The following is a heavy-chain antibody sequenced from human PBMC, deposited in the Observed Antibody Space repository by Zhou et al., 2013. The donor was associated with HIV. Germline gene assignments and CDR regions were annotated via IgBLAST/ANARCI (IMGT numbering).Heavy chain of an antibody. V-gene: IGHV1-69*09. D-gene: IGHD2-15*01. CDR3: ARDGGYCSGGSCPVLGPVFRSSSH. J-gene: IGHJ1*01. Sequence: QVQLVQSGAEVQKPGASVKVSCKASGYTFTSYYLHWVRQAPGQGLEWMGRIIPILGIANYAQKFQGRVTITADKSTSTAYMELSSLRSEDTAVYYCARDGGYCSGGSCPVLGPVFRSSSHWGQGTLVTVSS. CDR1: GYTFTSYY. CDR2: IIPILGIA.